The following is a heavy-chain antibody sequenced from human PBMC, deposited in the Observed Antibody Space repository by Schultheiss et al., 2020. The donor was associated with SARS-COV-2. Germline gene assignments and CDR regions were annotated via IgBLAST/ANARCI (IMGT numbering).Heavy chain of an antibody. V-gene: IGHV4-61*10. D-gene: IGHD4-17*01. Sequence: SETLSLTCTVSGGSISSGGYYWSWIRQPAGKGLEWIGEINHSGSTNYNPSLKSRVTISVDTSKNQFSLKLSSVTAADTAVYYCARDNGDGWYFDLWGRGTLVTVSS. CDR2: INHSGST. J-gene: IGHJ2*01. CDR3: ARDNGDGWYFDL. CDR1: GGSISSGGYY.